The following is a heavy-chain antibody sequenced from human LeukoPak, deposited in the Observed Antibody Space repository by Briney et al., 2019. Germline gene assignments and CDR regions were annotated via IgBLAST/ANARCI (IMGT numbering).Heavy chain of an antibody. J-gene: IGHJ4*02. CDR1: GFTFSSYG. CDR2: ILFDGSEK. CDR3: VRSQYYFDY. V-gene: IGHV3-30*19. Sequence: GGSLRLSCAASGFTFSSYGMHWVRQAPGKGLEWVAVILFDGSEKYYADSVKGRFTISRDNSKNSLYLQMNSLRVEDTAVYYCVRSQYYFDYWGQGTLVTVSS. D-gene: IGHD3-10*01.